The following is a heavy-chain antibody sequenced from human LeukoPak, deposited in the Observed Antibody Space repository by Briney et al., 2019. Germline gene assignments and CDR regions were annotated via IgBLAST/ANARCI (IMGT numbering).Heavy chain of an antibody. CDR3: AREQDFSSGYLDY. J-gene: IGHJ4*02. D-gene: IGHD3-22*01. Sequence: ASVKLSCKAAGYTFTSYGISWVREAPGQGLEWMGCISAYSGNTNYAQKLQGRVTMTTDTSTSTAYMELRSLRSDDTAVYYCAREQDFSSGYLDYWGQGTLVTVSS. CDR2: ISAYSGNT. CDR1: GYTFTSYG. V-gene: IGHV1-18*01.